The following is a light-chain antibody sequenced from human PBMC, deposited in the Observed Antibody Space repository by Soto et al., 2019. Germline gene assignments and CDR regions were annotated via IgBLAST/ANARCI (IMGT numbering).Light chain of an antibody. Sequence: EIVMTQSPATLSVSPGERATLSCRASQSVSSNLAWYQQKPGQAPRLLIYGASTRATGIPARFSGSGSGTEFTLTISSLQPDDFARYYCQQYNSFWTFGQGTKVDIK. V-gene: IGKV3-15*01. J-gene: IGKJ1*01. CDR1: QSVSSN. CDR3: QQYNSFWT. CDR2: GAS.